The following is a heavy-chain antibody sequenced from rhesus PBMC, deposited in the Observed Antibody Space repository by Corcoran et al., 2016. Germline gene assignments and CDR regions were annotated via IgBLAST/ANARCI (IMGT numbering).Heavy chain of an antibody. CDR3: ARCPYSSGYDY. D-gene: IGHD6-31*01. J-gene: IGHJ4*01. V-gene: IGHV4S10*01. CDR1: GGSISDSYR. Sequence: QVQLQESGPGVVKPSETLSLTCAVSGGSISDSYRWSWIRHPPGKGLEWIGYIYGSSTSTNDNPSLKSRVTISKATSKNQFSLKLSSVSAADTAVYYCARCPYSSGYDYWGQGVLVTVSS. CDR2: IYGSSTST.